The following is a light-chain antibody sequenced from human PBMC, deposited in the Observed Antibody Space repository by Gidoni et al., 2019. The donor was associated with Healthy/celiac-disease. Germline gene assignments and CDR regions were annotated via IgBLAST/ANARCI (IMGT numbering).Light chain of an antibody. Sequence: EIVLTQYTATLSLSPGERATLSCRASQSVSSYLAWYQQKPGQAPRLLIYDASNRATGIPARFSGSGSGTDFTLTISSLEPEDFAVYYCQQRSNWPPVFTFGPXTKVDIK. J-gene: IGKJ3*01. CDR2: DAS. V-gene: IGKV3-11*01. CDR3: QQRSNWPPVFT. CDR1: QSVSSY.